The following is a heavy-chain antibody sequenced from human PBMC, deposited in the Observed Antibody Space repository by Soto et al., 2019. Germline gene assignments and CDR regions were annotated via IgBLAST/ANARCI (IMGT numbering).Heavy chain of an antibody. CDR3: ARAGHCSGGTCYPSWFDP. D-gene: IGHD2-15*01. J-gene: IGHJ5*02. Sequence: TSETLSLTCTVSGGSISSGGYYWSWIRQHPGKGLEWIGYIYYSVTTYYNPSLKSRVTISVDTSENQFFLKLSSVTAADTAVYYCARAGHCSGGTCYPSWFDPWGQGTLVTVSS. CDR1: GGSISSGGYY. CDR2: IYYSVTT. V-gene: IGHV4-31*03.